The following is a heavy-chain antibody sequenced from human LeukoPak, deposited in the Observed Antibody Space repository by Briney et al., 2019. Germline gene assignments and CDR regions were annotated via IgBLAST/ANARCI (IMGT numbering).Heavy chain of an antibody. V-gene: IGHV3-30*03. D-gene: IGHD6-19*01. CDR1: GFTFSNYA. J-gene: IGHJ4*02. CDR3: AAGEGGWRLDY. Sequence: GGSLRLSCTASGFTFSNYAMTWARQAPGKGLEWVAVISYDGSNKYYADSVKGRFTISRDNSKNTLYLQMNSLRAEDTAVYYCAAGEGGWRLDYWGQGTLVTVSS. CDR2: ISYDGSNK.